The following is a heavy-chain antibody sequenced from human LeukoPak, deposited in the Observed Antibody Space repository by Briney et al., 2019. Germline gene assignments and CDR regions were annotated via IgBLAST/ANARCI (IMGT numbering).Heavy chain of an antibody. CDR2: ISGSGGST. V-gene: IGHV3-23*01. CDR3: AKDRFWGYSGYDESGADY. D-gene: IGHD5-12*01. Sequence: PGGSLRLSCAASGFTFSSYAMRWVRQAPGKGLEWVSAISGSGGSTYYADSVKGRFTISRDNSKNTLYLQINSLRAEDTAVYYCAKDRFWGYSGYDESGADYWGQGTLVTVSS. CDR1: GFTFSSYA. J-gene: IGHJ4*02.